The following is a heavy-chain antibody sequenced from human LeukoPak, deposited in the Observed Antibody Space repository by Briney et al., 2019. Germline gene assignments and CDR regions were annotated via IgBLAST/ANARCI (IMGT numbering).Heavy chain of an antibody. D-gene: IGHD3-22*01. CDR3: AREVTYYDSSGYYSPAFDI. Sequence: SETLSLTCTVSGGSISSSSYYWSWIRQPPGKGLEWIGYIYYSGSTYYNPSLKSRVIISVDTSKNQFSLKLSSVTAADTAVYYCAREVTYYDSSGYYSPAFDIWGQGTMVTVSS. CDR2: IYYSGST. CDR1: GGSISSSSYY. V-gene: IGHV4-30-4*08. J-gene: IGHJ3*02.